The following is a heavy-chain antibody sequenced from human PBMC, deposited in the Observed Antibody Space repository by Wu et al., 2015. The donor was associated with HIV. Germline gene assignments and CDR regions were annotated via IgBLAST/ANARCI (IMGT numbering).Heavy chain of an antibody. D-gene: IGHD5-18*01. V-gene: IGHV1-46*01. Sequence: QVQLVQSGAEVKKPGASVKLSCKASGYTFINSYIHWVRQAPGQGLEWMGIINPSGGSTDYIQKFQGRVTMTRDTSTSTVYMKLSGLTSEDTAVYFCASGIQAGGANFWGQGTLVTVSS. CDR2: INPSGGST. CDR1: GYTFINSY. J-gene: IGHJ4*02. CDR3: ASGIQAGGANF.